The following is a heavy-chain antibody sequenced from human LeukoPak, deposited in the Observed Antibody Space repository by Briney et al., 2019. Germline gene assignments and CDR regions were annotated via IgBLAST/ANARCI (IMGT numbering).Heavy chain of an antibody. CDR2: IWYDGSNK. CDR1: GFTFSSYG. CDR3: ARAGSSSWFLDY. V-gene: IGHV3-33*01. J-gene: IGHJ4*02. Sequence: GGSLRLSCAASGFTFSSYGMHWVRQAPGKGLEWVAVIWYDGSNKYYADSVKGRFTISRGNSKNTLYLQMNSLRAEDTAVYYCARAGSSSWFLDYWGQGTLVTVSS. D-gene: IGHD6-13*01.